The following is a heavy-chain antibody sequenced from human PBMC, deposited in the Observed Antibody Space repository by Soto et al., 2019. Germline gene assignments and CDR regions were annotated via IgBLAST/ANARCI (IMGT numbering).Heavy chain of an antibody. CDR1: GWSFTGYY. V-gene: IGHV4-34*01. CDR3: ARLDSSGWWRWFDP. D-gene: IGHD6-19*01. Sequence: ADTLALTCAVYGWSFTGYYWNWIRQPPGKGREWIGEINHSGGTNYNPSLKSRVTISVDTSKNQFSLTLSSVTAADTAVYSCARLDSSGWWRWFDPWGKGTLVTVSS. J-gene: IGHJ5*02. CDR2: INHSGGT.